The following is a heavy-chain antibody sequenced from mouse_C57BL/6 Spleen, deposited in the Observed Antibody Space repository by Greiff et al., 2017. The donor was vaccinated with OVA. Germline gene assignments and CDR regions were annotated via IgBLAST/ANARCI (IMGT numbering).Heavy chain of an antibody. D-gene: IGHD1-1*01. CDR3: VSVTTVVEGYAMDY. J-gene: IGHJ4*01. Sequence: EVMLVESGGGLVQPKGSLKLSCAASGFSFNTYAMNWVRQAPGKGLEWVARIRSKSNNYATYYADSVKDRFTISRDDSESMLYLQMNNLKTEDTAMYYCVSVTTVVEGYAMDYWGQGTSVTVSS. CDR2: IRSKSNNYAT. V-gene: IGHV10-1*01. CDR1: GFSFNTYA.